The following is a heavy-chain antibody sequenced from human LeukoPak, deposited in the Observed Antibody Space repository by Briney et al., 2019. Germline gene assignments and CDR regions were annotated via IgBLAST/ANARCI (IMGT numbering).Heavy chain of an antibody. D-gene: IGHD5-18*01. V-gene: IGHV3-9*01. J-gene: IGHJ4*02. CDR1: GFIFDDYA. Sequence: PGGSLRLSCEPSGFIFDDYALHWVRQAPGQGLEWVAGASWNSGSIGYADSVKGRFTISRDNVKNSLYLQMNSLRTEDTAFYYCAKGYSYGITYYFDFWGQGTPVTVSS. CDR3: AKGYSYGITYYFDF. CDR2: ASWNSGSI.